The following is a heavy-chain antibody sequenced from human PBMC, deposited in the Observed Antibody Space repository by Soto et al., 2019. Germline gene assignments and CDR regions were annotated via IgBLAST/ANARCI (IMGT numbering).Heavy chain of an antibody. V-gene: IGHV1-24*01. Sequence: QVQLIQSGAEVKKPGASLKVSCKVSGYTLSELSIHWVRQAPGEGLEWVGGLDPEGGETFYAQRFQGRVAMTEDTSTDTAYMELSSLRSDGTALYYCATQMEWEAFDVWAQGTLVTVSS. J-gene: IGHJ3*01. CDR2: LDPEGGET. CDR1: GYTLSELS. CDR3: ATQMEWEAFDV. D-gene: IGHD1-1*01.